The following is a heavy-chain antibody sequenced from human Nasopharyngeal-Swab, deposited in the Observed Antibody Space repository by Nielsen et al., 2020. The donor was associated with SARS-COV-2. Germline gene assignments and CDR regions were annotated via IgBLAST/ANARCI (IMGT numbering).Heavy chain of an antibody. CDR2: IIPVRGLT. CDR3: ARQSDYESSTYAFEF. CDR1: GDTFTNSA. J-gene: IGHJ4*02. D-gene: IGHD3-22*01. Sequence: SVKVSCKTSGDTFTNSAISWVRQAPGQGLEWVGRIIPVRGLTNYAQRFQDKVTITADRSTYTTYMEFSGLTSEDTATYYCARQSDYESSTYAFEFWGQGSPVTVS. V-gene: IGHV1-69*04.